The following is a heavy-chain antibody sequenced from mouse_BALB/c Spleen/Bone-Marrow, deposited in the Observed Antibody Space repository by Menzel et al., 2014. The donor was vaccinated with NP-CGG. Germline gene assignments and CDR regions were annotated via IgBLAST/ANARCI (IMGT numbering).Heavy chain of an antibody. Sequence: VKLQESGPGLVQPSQSLSITCTVSGFSLTTYDVVWVRQSPGKGLEWLGVIWSGGSTDYNAAFISRLSINKDNSKSQVFFKMNNLQAYDTAMYYCARRNGNFRYYAMDYWGQGTSVTASS. CDR3: ARRNGNFRYYAMDY. J-gene: IGHJ4*01. CDR2: IWSGGST. V-gene: IGHV2-2*01. CDR1: GFSLTTYD. D-gene: IGHD2-1*01.